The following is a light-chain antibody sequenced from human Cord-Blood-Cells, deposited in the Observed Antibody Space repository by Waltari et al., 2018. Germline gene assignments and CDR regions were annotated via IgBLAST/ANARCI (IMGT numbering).Light chain of an antibody. CDR2: RNN. CDR3: AAWDDSLSGPV. J-gene: IGLJ3*02. CDR1: SSNTGSNS. Sequence: QSVLTQPPSASGNPGQRVTIPCSGSSSNTGSNSVNLYQPLPGTAHKLLIYRNNQRPSGVPDRFSGSKSGTSASLAISGLRSEDEADYYCAAWDDSLSGPVFGGGTKLTVL. V-gene: IGLV1-47*01.